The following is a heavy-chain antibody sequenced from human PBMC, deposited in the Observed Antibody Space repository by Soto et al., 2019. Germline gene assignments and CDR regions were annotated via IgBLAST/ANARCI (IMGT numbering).Heavy chain of an antibody. Sequence: PGGSLRLSCAASGFTFSSYAMSWVRQAPGKGLEWVSAISGSGGSTYYADSVKGRFTISRDNSKNTLYLQMNSLRAEDTAVYYCAATNNWNYFRFDYWGQGTLVTVSS. D-gene: IGHD1-7*01. V-gene: IGHV3-23*01. CDR1: GFTFSSYA. CDR3: AATNNWNYFRFDY. CDR2: ISGSGGST. J-gene: IGHJ4*02.